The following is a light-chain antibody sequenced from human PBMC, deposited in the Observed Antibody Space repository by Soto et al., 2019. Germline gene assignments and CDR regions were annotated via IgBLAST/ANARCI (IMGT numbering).Light chain of an antibody. J-gene: IGKJ4*01. CDR1: QSVSSY. Sequence: EIVLTQSPATLSLSPGERATLSCRASQSVSSYLAWYQQKPGQAPRLLIYDASNRATGIPARFSGSGSGTDFTLTISSLEPEDVAVYYCQQRSNWLFGGGTKVEIK. CDR3: QQRSNWL. V-gene: IGKV3-11*01. CDR2: DAS.